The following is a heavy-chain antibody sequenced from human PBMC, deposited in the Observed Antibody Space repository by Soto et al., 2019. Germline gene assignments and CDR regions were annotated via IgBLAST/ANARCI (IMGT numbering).Heavy chain of an antibody. CDR1: VFTVISYA. V-gene: IGHV3-23*01. CDR3: AKDYQGLLWFGELLPLLDAFDI. J-gene: IGHJ3*02. Sequence: GGALRLSCAASVFTVISYAMSWVRQAPGKGLEWVSAISGSGGSTYYADSVKGRFTISRDNSKNTLYLQMNSLRAEDTAVYYCAKDYQGLLWFGELLPLLDAFDIWGQGTMVTVSS. D-gene: IGHD3-10*01. CDR2: ISGSGGST.